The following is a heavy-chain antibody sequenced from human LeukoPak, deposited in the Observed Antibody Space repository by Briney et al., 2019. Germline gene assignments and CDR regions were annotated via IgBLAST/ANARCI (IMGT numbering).Heavy chain of an antibody. V-gene: IGHV1-24*01. Sequence: ASVKVSCKVSGYTLTELSMHWVRQAPGKGLEWMGGFDPEDGETIYARKFQGRVTMTEDTSTDTAYMELSSLRSEDTAVYYCATVGATIHYFDYWGQGTLVTVSS. CDR1: GYTLTELS. J-gene: IGHJ4*01. CDR3: ATVGATIHYFDY. CDR2: FDPEDGET. D-gene: IGHD1-26*01.